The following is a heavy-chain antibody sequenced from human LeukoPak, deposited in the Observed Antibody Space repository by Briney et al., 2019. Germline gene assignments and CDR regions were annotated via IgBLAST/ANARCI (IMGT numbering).Heavy chain of an antibody. V-gene: IGHV3-23*01. Sequence: PGGSLRLSCAASGFTFSSYAMSWVRQAPGKGLEWVSAISVSGGSTYYADSVKGRFTISRDNPKNTLYLQMNSLRAEDTAVYYCAPRIVGARVVDLWGRGTLVTVSS. D-gene: IGHD1-26*01. CDR1: GFTFSSYA. J-gene: IGHJ2*01. CDR2: ISVSGGST. CDR3: APRIVGARVVDL.